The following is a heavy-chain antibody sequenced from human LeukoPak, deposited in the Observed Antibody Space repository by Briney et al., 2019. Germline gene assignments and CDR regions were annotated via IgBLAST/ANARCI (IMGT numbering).Heavy chain of an antibody. D-gene: IGHD5-18*01. Sequence: GGSLRLSRAASGFTFSSYSMNWVRQAPGKGLEWVSSISSSSSYIYYADSVKGRFTISRDNAKNSLYLQMNSLRAEDTAVYYCARVGPWIQLKNAFDIWGQGTMVTVSS. V-gene: IGHV3-21*01. CDR3: ARVGPWIQLKNAFDI. CDR2: ISSSSSYI. CDR1: GFTFSSYS. J-gene: IGHJ3*02.